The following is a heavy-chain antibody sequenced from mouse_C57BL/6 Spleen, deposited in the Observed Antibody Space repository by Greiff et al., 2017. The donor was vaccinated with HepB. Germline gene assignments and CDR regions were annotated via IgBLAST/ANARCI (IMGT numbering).Heavy chain of an antibody. J-gene: IGHJ3*01. D-gene: IGHD1-1*01. Sequence: EVQLQQSGAELVRPGASVKLSCTASGFNIKDDYMHWVKQRPEQGLEWIGWIDPENGDTEYATKFQGKATITADTSSNTAYLQLSSLTSEETAVYYCTTGTVVAPPYWGQGTLVTVSA. V-gene: IGHV14-4*01. CDR2: IDPENGDT. CDR1: GFNIKDDY. CDR3: TTGTVVAPPY.